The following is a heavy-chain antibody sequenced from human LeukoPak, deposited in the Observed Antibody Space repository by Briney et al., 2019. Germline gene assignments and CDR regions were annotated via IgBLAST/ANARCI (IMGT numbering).Heavy chain of an antibody. D-gene: IGHD1-26*01. CDR3: ARGRNIGGLLGWFDP. V-gene: IGHV4-34*01. Sequence: SETLSLTCAVYGGSFSGYYWSWIRQPPEKGLEWIGEINHSGSTNYNPSLKSRVTISVDTSKNQFSLKLSSVTAADTAVYYCARGRNIGGLLGWFDPWGQGTLVTVSS. CDR1: GGSFSGYY. CDR2: INHSGST. J-gene: IGHJ5*02.